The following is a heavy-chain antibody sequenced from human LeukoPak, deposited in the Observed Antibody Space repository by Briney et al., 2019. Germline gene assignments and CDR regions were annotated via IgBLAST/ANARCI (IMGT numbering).Heavy chain of an antibody. CDR1: GFTFSSYS. CDR2: ISSSSSTI. V-gene: IGHV3-48*01. Sequence: GGSLRLSCAASGFTFSSYSMNWVRQAPGKGLEWVSYISSSSSTIYYADSVKGRFTISRDNAKNSLYLQMNSLRAEDTAVYYCARYAGSSDYYYYYYMDVWGKGTTVTVSS. D-gene: IGHD6-6*01. CDR3: ARYAGSSDYYYYYYMDV. J-gene: IGHJ6*03.